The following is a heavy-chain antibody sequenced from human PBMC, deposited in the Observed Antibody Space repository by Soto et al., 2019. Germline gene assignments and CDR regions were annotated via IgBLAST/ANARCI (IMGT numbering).Heavy chain of an antibody. Sequence: QVQLVESGGGLVKPGGSLRLSCAVSGFTFSDHYMSWIRQAAGMGLEWVSYISSSGSTIYYGDSVKGRFTISRDNAKNSLYLQMNSLRAEDTAIYYCARIKIPAAISGLYYYYMDVWGKGTTVTVSS. CDR3: ARIKIPAAISGLYYYYMDV. D-gene: IGHD2-2*01. CDR1: GFTFSDHY. V-gene: IGHV3-11*01. J-gene: IGHJ6*03. CDR2: ISSSGSTI.